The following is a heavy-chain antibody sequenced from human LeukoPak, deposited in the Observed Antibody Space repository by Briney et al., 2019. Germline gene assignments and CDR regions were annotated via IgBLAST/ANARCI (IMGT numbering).Heavy chain of an antibody. CDR3: ARDQRGYNAFDI. J-gene: IGHJ3*02. V-gene: IGHV3-30*14. CDR1: GFTFNTYV. CDR2: ISYDGSNK. Sequence: GRSLRLSCAASGFTFNTYVMHWGRQAPGKGLEWVAAISYDGSNKYYADSVKGRFTISRDNSKNTLYLQMNSLRAEDTAVYYCARDQRGYNAFDIWGQGTMVTVSS. D-gene: IGHD3-22*01.